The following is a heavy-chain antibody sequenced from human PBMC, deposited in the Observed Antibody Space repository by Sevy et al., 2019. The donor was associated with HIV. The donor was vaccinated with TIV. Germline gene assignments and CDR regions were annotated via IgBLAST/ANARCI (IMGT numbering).Heavy chain of an antibody. CDR3: ARGATSGWYYFDS. CDR2: ISGLSNYI. V-gene: IGHV3-21*06. Sequence: GGSLRLSCVASGFTFSNYNINWVRQPPGKGLEWVSYISGLSNYIYYADSLGGRFTISRDNAKSSVYLQMNSLRTEDTALHYCARGATSGWYYFDSWGQGTLVTVSS. D-gene: IGHD6-19*01. CDR1: GFTFSNYN. J-gene: IGHJ4*02.